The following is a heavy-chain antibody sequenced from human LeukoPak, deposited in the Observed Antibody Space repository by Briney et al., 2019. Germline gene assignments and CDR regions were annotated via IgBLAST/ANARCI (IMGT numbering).Heavy chain of an antibody. CDR2: INHSGST. Sequence: SETLSLTCAVYGGSFSGYYWSWIRQPPGKGLEWIGEINHSGSTNYNPSLKSRVTISVDTSKNQFSLKLSSVTAADTAVYYSARGYIVVVVAATDSFYDYWGQGTLVTVSS. D-gene: IGHD2-15*01. V-gene: IGHV4-34*01. CDR3: ARGYIVVVVAATDSFYDY. J-gene: IGHJ4*02. CDR1: GGSFSGYY.